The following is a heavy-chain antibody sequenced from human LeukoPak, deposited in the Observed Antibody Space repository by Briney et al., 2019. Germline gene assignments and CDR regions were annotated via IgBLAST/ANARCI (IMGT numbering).Heavy chain of an antibody. D-gene: IGHD3-10*01. Sequence: GGSLRLSCAPSGFTFDDYGMSWVRQAPGKGLEWVSGINWNGGSTGYADSVKGRFTISRDNAKNYLYLQMNSLRAEDTALYYCARSLWFGETVGVYWGQGTLVTVSS. J-gene: IGHJ4*02. CDR1: GFTFDDYG. V-gene: IGHV3-20*04. CDR2: INWNGGST. CDR3: ARSLWFGETVGVY.